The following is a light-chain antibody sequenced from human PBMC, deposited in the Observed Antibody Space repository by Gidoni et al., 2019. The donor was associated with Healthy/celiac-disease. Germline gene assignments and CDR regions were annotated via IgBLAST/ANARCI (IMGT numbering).Light chain of an antibody. V-gene: IGKV3-11*01. CDR2: DAS. J-gene: IGKJ2*01. CDR1: QSVSSY. CDR3: QQRSNWQYT. Sequence: PATLSLSPGERATLSCRASQSVSSYLAWYQQKPGQAPRLLIYDASNGATGIPARFSGSGSGTDFTLTISSLEPEDFAVYYCQQRSNWQYTFGQGTKLEIK.